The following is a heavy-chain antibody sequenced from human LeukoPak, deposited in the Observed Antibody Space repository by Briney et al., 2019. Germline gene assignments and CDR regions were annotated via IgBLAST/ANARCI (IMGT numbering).Heavy chain of an antibody. CDR2: ISGDVDST. V-gene: IGHV3-43*02. J-gene: IGHJ4*02. Sequence: GESLRLSCAASGFTFDDHAMHWVRLAPGKGLEWVSLISGDVDSTYYADSVKGRFTISRDKSKNSLYLQMNSLRTEDTGLYYCTKDIRSYYESSGYYSYFDSWGQGTLVTVSS. D-gene: IGHD3-22*01. CDR1: GFTFDDHA. CDR3: TKDIRSYYESSGYYSYFDS.